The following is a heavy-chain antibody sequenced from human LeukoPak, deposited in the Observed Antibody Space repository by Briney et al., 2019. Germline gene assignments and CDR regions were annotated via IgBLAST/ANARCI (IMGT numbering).Heavy chain of an antibody. CDR1: GGSISSISYY. D-gene: IGHD6-13*01. Sequence: SETLSLTCNVSGGSISSISYYWGWIRQTPGKGLEWVGSIYHSGNTYYNPSLRSRGTISVDTSKNQFSLKLSSVTAADRAVYYCASVRMGSSRWFYWGQGALVTVSS. CDR2: IYHSGNT. J-gene: IGHJ4*02. V-gene: IGHV4-39*07. CDR3: ASVRMGSSRWFY.